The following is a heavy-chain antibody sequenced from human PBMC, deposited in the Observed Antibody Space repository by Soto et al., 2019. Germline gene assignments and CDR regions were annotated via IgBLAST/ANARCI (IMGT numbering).Heavy chain of an antibody. Sequence: PSETLSLTCAVYGGSFSGYCWSWLRQTPGERLEWVGDICHGGGANYNPSLKSRVSFSMDPSKNQFSLKLNSVMAADTAVYYCAGYSNSWSKYVKHWGRGSLVTVSS. CDR2: ICHGGGA. J-gene: IGHJ1*01. CDR3: AGYSNSWSKYVKH. D-gene: IGHD6-13*01. V-gene: IGHV4-34*01. CDR1: GGSFSGYC.